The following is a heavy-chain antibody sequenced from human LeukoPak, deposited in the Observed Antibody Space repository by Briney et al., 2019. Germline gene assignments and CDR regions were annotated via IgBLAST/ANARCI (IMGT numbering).Heavy chain of an antibody. V-gene: IGHV3-23*01. Sequence: GGSLRLSCAASGFTFSSYAMSWVRQAPGKGVEWVSSISGSGGSTYYADSVKGRFTISRDNSRNTLYVQMNSLRAEDTAAYYCAKSEGYNYGFPLDYWGQGTLVTVSS. CDR2: ISGSGGST. CDR3: AKSEGYNYGFPLDY. D-gene: IGHD5-18*01. J-gene: IGHJ4*02. CDR1: GFTFSSYA.